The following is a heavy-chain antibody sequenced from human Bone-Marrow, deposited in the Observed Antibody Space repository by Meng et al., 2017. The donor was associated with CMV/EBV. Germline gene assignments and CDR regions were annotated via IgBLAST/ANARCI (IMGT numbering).Heavy chain of an antibody. Sequence: SETLSLTCAISGDTVSSNSAAWNWIRQSPSRGLEWLGRTYYRTKCYNDHAVTVKSRITINPDTSKNQFSLQLNSVTPEHTAVYYCARRPNKTYYNNYGMDFWGQGTTVTVSS. CDR3: ARRPNKTYYNNYGMDF. V-gene: IGHV6-1*01. D-gene: IGHD1/OR15-1a*01. J-gene: IGHJ6*02. CDR2: TYYRTKCYN. CDR1: GDTVSSNSAA.